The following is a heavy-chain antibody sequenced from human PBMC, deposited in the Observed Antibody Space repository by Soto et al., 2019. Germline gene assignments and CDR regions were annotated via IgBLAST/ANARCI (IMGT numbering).Heavy chain of an antibody. D-gene: IGHD3-10*01. J-gene: IGHJ6*02. CDR3: ASVFILAGTGRRVYYYGMEV. Sequence: SETLSLTCTVSGGSISSYYWSWIRQPPGKGLEWIGYIYYSGSTNYNPSLKSRVTISVDTSKNQFSLKLSSVTAADTAVYYCASVFILAGTGRRVYYYGMEVWGQGTTVTVSS. CDR2: IYYSGST. CDR1: GGSISSYY. V-gene: IGHV4-59*01.